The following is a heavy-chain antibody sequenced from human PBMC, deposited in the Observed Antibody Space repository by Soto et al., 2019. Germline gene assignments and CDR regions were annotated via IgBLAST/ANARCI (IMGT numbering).Heavy chain of an antibody. CDR1: GGSFSGYY. V-gene: IGHV4-34*01. Sequence: SETLSLTCAVYGGSFSGYYWSWIRQPPGKGLGWIGEINHSGSTNYNPSLKSRVTISVDTSKNQFSLKLSSVTAADTAVYYCASFPKIAAAEDWFDPWGQGTLVTVSS. CDR2: INHSGST. D-gene: IGHD6-13*01. CDR3: ASFPKIAAAEDWFDP. J-gene: IGHJ5*02.